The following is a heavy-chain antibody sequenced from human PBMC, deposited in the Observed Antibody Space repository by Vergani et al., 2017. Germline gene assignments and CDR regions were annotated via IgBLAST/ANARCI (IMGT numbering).Heavy chain of an antibody. CDR3: ARDTRGPEGADY. J-gene: IGHJ4*02. V-gene: IGHV3-21*01. CDR2: ISTSSSYI. D-gene: IGHD1-14*01. CDR1: GFTFSSYG. Sequence: VQLVESGGGVVQPGGSLRLSCAASGFTFSSYGMHWVRQAPGKGLEWVSSISTSSSYIYYADSVKGRFTISRDNAKNSLYLQMNNLRAEDTAVYYCARDTRGPEGADYWGQGTLVTVSS.